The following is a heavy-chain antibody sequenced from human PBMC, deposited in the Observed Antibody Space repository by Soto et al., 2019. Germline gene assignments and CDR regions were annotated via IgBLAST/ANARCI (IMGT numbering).Heavy chain of an antibody. V-gene: IGHV4-34*01. CDR3: ASKKGGFYDYIWGSYRSTKNWFDP. Sequence: SETLSLTCAVYGGSFSGYYWSRIRQPPGKGLEWIGEINHSGSTNYNPSLKSRVTISVDTSKNQFSLKLSSVTAADTAVYYCASKKGGFYDYIWGSYRSTKNWFDPWGQGTLVTVSS. CDR1: GGSFSGYY. D-gene: IGHD3-16*02. CDR2: INHSGST. J-gene: IGHJ5*02.